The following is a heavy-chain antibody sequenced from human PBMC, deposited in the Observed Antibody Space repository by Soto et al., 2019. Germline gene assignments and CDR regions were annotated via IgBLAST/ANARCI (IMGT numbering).Heavy chain of an antibody. CDR1: GASINSYY. D-gene: IGHD1-26*01. Sequence: QVQLLESGPGLVKPSETLSLTCDVSGASINSYYWSWIRQPPGKGLEWIAYTSYSGTTNYNPSLKSRVTISIDSSKNQLSLKLSSVTAADTAVFYCARETGGSHPRYFDFWGQGTLVTVSS. V-gene: IGHV4-59*01. CDR3: ARETGGSHPRYFDF. CDR2: TSYSGTT. J-gene: IGHJ4*02.